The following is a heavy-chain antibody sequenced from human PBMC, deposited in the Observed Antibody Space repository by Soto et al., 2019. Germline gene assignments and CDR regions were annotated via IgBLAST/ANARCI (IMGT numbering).Heavy chain of an antibody. D-gene: IGHD3-10*01. V-gene: IGHV1-69*13. CDR3: ARDLTASGYYYYYGMDV. Sequence: SVKVSCKASGGTFSSYAISWVGQAPGKGLEWMGGIIPIFGTANYAQKFQGRVTITADESTSTAYMELSSLRSEDTAVYYCARDLTASGYYYYYGMDVWGQGTTVTVSS. J-gene: IGHJ6*02. CDR1: GGTFSSYA. CDR2: IIPIFGTA.